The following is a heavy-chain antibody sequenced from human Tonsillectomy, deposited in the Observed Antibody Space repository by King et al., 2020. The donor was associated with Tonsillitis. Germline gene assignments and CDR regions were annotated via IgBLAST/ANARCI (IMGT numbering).Heavy chain of an antibody. CDR3: ARVNYYDSSGYWSPYYFDY. Sequence: VQLVESGGGLMQPGGSLRLSCAASGFSVSSHYMSWVRQAPGKGLEWVSFIYGGGTTYYADFVKGRFTISGDNYANTLYLQMNSLRAEDTAMYYCARVNYYDSSGYWSPYYFDYWGQGTLVTVSS. J-gene: IGHJ4*02. V-gene: IGHV3-53*01. CDR1: GFSVSSHY. CDR2: IYGGGTT. D-gene: IGHD3-22*01.